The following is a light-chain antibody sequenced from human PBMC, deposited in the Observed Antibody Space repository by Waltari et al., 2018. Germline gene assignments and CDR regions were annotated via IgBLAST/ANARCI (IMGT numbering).Light chain of an antibody. Sequence: EIVLTQSPATLSLSPGERATLSCRASQSVRSFLAWYQHKPGQAPRLLIYEASKWATGVPDRFSGSGSGTDFSLTISSLEPEDFAVYYCQQCDNWPPLTFGGGTKVE. CDR1: QSVRSF. CDR2: EAS. J-gene: IGKJ4*01. CDR3: QQCDNWPPLT. V-gene: IGKV3-11*01.